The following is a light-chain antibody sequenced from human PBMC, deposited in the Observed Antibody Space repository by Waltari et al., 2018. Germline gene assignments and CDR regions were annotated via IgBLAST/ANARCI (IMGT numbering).Light chain of an antibody. V-gene: IGLV2-14*01. Sequence: QSALTQPASVSGSRGQSITISCSGTNTDVGSYKYVSWYQQYSDKAPKLLIYDVIKRPSGVSNRFSGSKSGSTASLTISGLRAEDEADYYCSSSGTSSVVVFGGGTKLTVL. CDR2: DVI. CDR3: SSSGTSSVVV. CDR1: NTDVGSYKY. J-gene: IGLJ2*01.